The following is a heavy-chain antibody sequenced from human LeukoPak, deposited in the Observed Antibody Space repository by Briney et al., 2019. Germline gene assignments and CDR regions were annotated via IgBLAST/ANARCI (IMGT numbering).Heavy chain of an antibody. CDR2: LCHSGRT. Sequence: SGTLSLTCTVSGGSISNSTNFWGWIRQPRGKEMEWIGSLCHSGRTYYNPSLKSRVTISEDSSKNQISLKMTSVTVADTAVYYCARHRPLRAVAGSIDYWGQGTLVTVSS. D-gene: IGHD6-19*01. CDR1: GGSISNSTNF. V-gene: IGHV4-39*07. CDR3: ARHRPLRAVAGSIDY. J-gene: IGHJ4*02.